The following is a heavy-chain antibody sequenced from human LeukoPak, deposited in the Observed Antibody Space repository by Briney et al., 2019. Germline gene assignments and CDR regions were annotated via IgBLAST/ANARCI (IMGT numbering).Heavy chain of an antibody. CDR2: IYYSGST. D-gene: IGHD2-8*02. V-gene: IGHV4-39*01. CDR1: GGSISSSSYY. J-gene: IGHJ4*02. Sequence: SETLSLTCTVSGGSISSSSYYWGWIRQPPGKGLEWIGSIYYSGSTYYNPSLKSRLTISVDTSKNQFSLKLSSVTAADTAVYYCARALTRGYCTGGVCYRSPGCYDYWGQGTLVTVSS. CDR3: ARALTRGYCTGGVCYRSPGCYDY.